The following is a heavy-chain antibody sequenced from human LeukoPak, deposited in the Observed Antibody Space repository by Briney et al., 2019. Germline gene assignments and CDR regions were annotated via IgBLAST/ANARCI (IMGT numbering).Heavy chain of an antibody. CDR3: AKAGPGYCSGGSCYFTDPMLAPDY. V-gene: IGHV3-30*18. D-gene: IGHD2-15*01. Sequence: PGRSLRLSCAASGSTFSSYGMHWVRQAPGKGLEWVAVISYDGSNKYYADSVKGRFTISRDNSKNTLYLQMNSLRAEDTAVYYCAKAGPGYCSGGSCYFTDPMLAPDYWGQGTLVTVSS. J-gene: IGHJ4*02. CDR2: ISYDGSNK. CDR1: GSTFSSYG.